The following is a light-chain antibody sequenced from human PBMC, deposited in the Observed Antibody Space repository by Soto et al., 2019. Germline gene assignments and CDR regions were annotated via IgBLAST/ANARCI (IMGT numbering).Light chain of an antibody. CDR1: QSISSY. V-gene: IGKV1-39*01. CDR3: QHSYSTPPIT. CDR2: AAS. Sequence: DIQMTQSPSSLSASVGDRVTITCRASQSISSYLIWYQQKPGKAPKLLIYAASSMQSGVPSRFSGSGSGTDFTLTISSLQPEDFATYYCQHSYSTPPITFGPGTKVDIK. J-gene: IGKJ3*01.